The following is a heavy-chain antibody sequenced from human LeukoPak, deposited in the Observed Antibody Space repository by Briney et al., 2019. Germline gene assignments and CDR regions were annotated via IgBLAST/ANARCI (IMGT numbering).Heavy chain of an antibody. V-gene: IGHV1-2*02. J-gene: IGHJ4*02. CDR1: GYTFTGYY. CDR2: INPNSGGT. Sequence: ASVTVSCKASGYTFTGYYMHWVRQAPGQGLEWMGWINPNSGGTNYAQKIQGRVTITTDTSTSTAYMELRSLRSDDTAVYYCARDLPYSSSWESIDYWGQGTLVTVSS. D-gene: IGHD6-13*01. CDR3: ARDLPYSSSWESIDY.